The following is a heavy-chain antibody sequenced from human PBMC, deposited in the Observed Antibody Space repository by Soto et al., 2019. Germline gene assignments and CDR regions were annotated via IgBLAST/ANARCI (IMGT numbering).Heavy chain of an antibody. CDR3: ATSYLYASTANPHVSYLAY. J-gene: IGHJ4*02. CDR1: GGSISSSNW. Sequence: QVQLQESGPGLVKPSGTLSLTCAVSGGSISSSNWWSWVRQPPGKGLGWIGEIYHTGSTKYNPSHTCRITISPAPSTTPFSLRLTSVAAAATAVYYCATSYLYASTANPHVSYLAYWGQGPLVIVSS. V-gene: IGHV4-4*02. CDR2: IYHTGST. D-gene: IGHD3-22*01.